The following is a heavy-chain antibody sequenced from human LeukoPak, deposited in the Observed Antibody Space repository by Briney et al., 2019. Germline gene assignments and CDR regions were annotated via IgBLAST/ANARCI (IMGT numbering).Heavy chain of an antibody. D-gene: IGHD1-1*01. CDR1: GYFINSGYY. Sequence: SETLSLTCTVSGYFINSGYYWGWIRQPPGKGLEWMGSIFHSGSTSYNPSLKSRVTISVDTSKNQFSLRLSSVTAADTAVYYCARTTTAWPPPNTWGQGTLVTVSS. V-gene: IGHV4-38-2*02. J-gene: IGHJ5*02. CDR2: IFHSGST. CDR3: ARTTTAWPPPNT.